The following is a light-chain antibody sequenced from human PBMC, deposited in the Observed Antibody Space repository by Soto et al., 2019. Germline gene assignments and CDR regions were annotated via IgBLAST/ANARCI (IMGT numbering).Light chain of an antibody. CDR3: QQHNAYPWT. CDR2: TTS. CDR1: QVIRNN. V-gene: IGKV1-17*01. J-gene: IGKJ1*01. Sequence: DIQMTQSPSSLSASVGDRVTITCRASQVIRNNLDWFQQRPGKAPKRLISTTSSLQSGVPSRFSGSGSGTEFTLTISSLQPEDFATYYCQQHNAYPWTFGQGTKVELK.